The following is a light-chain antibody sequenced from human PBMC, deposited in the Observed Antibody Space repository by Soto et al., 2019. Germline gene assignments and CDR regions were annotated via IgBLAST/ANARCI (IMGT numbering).Light chain of an antibody. CDR3: QQRSTWPT. J-gene: IGKJ5*01. V-gene: IGKV3-11*01. Sequence: VLTQSPATLSLSPGKRATLSCRASESVDFHLAWYQQKPGRAPRLLIYDASVRATGTPARFSGSGSGTAFTLTISSLEPEDFALYYCQQRSTWPTFGQGTRLEIK. CDR2: DAS. CDR1: ESVDFH.